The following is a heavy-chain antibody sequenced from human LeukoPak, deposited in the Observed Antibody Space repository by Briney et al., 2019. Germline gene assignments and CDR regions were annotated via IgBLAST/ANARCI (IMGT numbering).Heavy chain of an antibody. V-gene: IGHV3-74*01. J-gene: IGHJ5*02. Sequence: PGGSLRLSCAASGFTFSSYWMHWVRHAPGKGLVWVSRINSDGSSTSYADSVKGRFTISRDNAKNTLYLQMNSLRAEDTAVYYCARRYYDFWSGYYPWGQGTLVTVSS. CDR3: ARRYYDFWSGYYP. D-gene: IGHD3-3*01. CDR1: GFTFSSYW. CDR2: INSDGSST.